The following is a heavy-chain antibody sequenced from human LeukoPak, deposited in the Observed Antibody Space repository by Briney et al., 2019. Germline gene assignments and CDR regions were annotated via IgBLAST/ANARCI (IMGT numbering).Heavy chain of an antibody. V-gene: IGHV3-15*01. CDR1: GFTFSNDW. D-gene: IGHD1-26*01. CDR2: IKTKTDGETT. J-gene: IGHJ4*02. CDR3: TPSIVGATTFDY. Sequence: PGGSLRLSCAASGFTFSNDWMSWVRQAPGKGLEWVGRIKTKTDGETTDYASPVKGRFTISRDDSKNTLYLQMNSLQTEDTAVYFCTPSIVGATTFDYWGQGTLVTVSS.